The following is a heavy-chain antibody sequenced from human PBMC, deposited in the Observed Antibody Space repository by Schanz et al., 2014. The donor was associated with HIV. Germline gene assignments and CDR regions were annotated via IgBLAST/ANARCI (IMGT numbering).Heavy chain of an antibody. V-gene: IGHV1-18*01. J-gene: IGHJ6*02. CDR3: ARRESDGALDV. CDR1: GYTFTSFG. CDR2: ISPYNGYT. Sequence: QVQLVQSGAEVKKPGASVKVSCKASGYTFTSFGVTWMRQAPGQGLEWMGWISPYNGYTDYAQKLQGRVTLTTDTSTTTAYMDLRSLRSDDTAVYHCARRESDGALDVWGPGTTVIVSS. D-gene: IGHD2-21*02.